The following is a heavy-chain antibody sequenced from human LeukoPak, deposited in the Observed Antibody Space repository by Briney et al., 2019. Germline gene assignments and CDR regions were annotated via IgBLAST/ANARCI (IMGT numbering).Heavy chain of an antibody. Sequence: SETLSLTCAVYGGSFSGYYWSWIRQPPGKGLEWIGEINHSGSTNYNPSLKSRVTISVDTSKNQFSLKLSSVTAADTAVYYCARALNGPYYDFWSGYYGFDYWGQGTLVTVSS. CDR3: ARALNGPYYDFWSGYYGFDY. CDR1: GGSFSGYY. J-gene: IGHJ4*02. CDR2: INHSGST. V-gene: IGHV4-34*01. D-gene: IGHD3-3*01.